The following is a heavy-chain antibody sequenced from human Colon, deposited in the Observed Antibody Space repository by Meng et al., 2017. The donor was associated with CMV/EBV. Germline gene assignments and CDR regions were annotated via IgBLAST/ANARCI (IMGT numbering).Heavy chain of an antibody. CDR2: IRYSGST. Sequence: SETLSLTCTVSGGSISGSFWGWVRQPPGKGLEWIGYIRYSGSTNYNPSLKTRLTMSVSTSKNQFSLKLSAVTAADTAIYYCARDPYCTDISCPGIAFDIWGQGAGVTVSS. D-gene: IGHD2-8*02. CDR3: ARDPYCTDISCPGIAFDI. V-gene: IGHV4-59*13. J-gene: IGHJ3*02. CDR1: GGSISGSF.